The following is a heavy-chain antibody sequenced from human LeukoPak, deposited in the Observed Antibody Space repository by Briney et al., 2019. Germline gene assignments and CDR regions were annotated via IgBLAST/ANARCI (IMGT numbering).Heavy chain of an antibody. CDR1: GFTFSDYY. D-gene: IGHD6-13*01. CDR2: ISSGGSTI. V-gene: IGHV3-11*01. CDR3: ARRAAAGRCCDY. Sequence: PGGSLRLSYALSGFTFSDYYMSWIRQAPGKGLEWVSYISSGGSTISHADSVKGRFTISRDNAENSLYLQMNRLSGEDTAVYYCARRAAAGRCCDYWGQGTLVTVSS. J-gene: IGHJ4*02.